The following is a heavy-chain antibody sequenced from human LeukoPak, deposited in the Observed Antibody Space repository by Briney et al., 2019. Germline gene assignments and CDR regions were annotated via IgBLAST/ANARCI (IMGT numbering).Heavy chain of an antibody. V-gene: IGHV3-23*01. D-gene: IGHD3-3*01. CDR3: AKSPSITIFGVVTYIDY. Sequence: GGSLRLSCAASGFTFSNYAMSWVRQAPGKGLEWVSSISGSGGSTSYADSVKGRFTISRDNSKNTLSLQMNSLRAEDTAVYYCAKSPSITIFGVVTYIDYWGQGTLVTVSS. CDR2: ISGSGGST. J-gene: IGHJ4*02. CDR1: GFTFSNYA.